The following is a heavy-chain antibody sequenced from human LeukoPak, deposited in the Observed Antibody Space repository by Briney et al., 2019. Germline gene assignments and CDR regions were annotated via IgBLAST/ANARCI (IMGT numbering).Heavy chain of an antibody. J-gene: IGHJ4*02. V-gene: IGHV3-21*06. Sequence: GGSLRLSCTASGLTFSTSGCNWVRQAPGKGLEWFASIGPTGSDRYHADSIKGRFTIPRDNANNFLYLQMNSLRAEDTAVYYCATETNGRHYDYWGQGTLLTVSS. CDR1: GLTFSTSG. CDR3: ATETNGRHYDY. CDR2: IGPTGSDR. D-gene: IGHD1-14*01.